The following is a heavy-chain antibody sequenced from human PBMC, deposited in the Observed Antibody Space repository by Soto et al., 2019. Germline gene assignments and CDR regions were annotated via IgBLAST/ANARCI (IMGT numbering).Heavy chain of an antibody. V-gene: IGHV1-2*04. CDR2: IDPNSGGT. Sequence: ASVKVSCKASGYTFSVYYMHWVRQAPGQGLEWMGWIDPNSGGTNYAQKFQGWVTMTRDTSISTAYMNLSRLTSDDTAVYYCARAAVAGIDAFDIWGQGTTVTVSS. CDR1: GYTFSVYY. CDR3: ARAAVAGIDAFDI. J-gene: IGHJ3*02. D-gene: IGHD6-19*01.